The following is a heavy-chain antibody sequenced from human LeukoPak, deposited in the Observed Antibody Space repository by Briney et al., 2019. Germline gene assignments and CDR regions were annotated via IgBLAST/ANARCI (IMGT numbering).Heavy chain of an antibody. Sequence: GASVKFSCKASGYTFTSYYMHWVRQAPGQGLEWMGWINPNSGGTNYAQKFQGRVTMTRDTSISTAYMELSRLRSDDTAVCYCARAYSRVVDYWGQGTLVTVSS. CDR1: GYTFTSYY. CDR3: ARAYSRVVDY. J-gene: IGHJ4*02. V-gene: IGHV1-2*02. D-gene: IGHD6-13*01. CDR2: INPNSGGT.